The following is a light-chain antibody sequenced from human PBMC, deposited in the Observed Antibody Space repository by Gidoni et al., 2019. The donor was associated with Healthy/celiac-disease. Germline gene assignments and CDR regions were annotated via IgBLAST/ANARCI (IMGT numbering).Light chain of an antibody. Sequence: EIVRPQSPATLSVSPGERATLSCRASQSVSSNLAWYQQKPGQAPRLLIYGASTRATGIPARFSGSGSGTEFTLTISSLQSEDFAVYYCQQYNNWPPWGTFGQGTKLEIK. CDR2: GAS. CDR1: QSVSSN. CDR3: QQYNNWPPWGT. V-gene: IGKV3-15*01. J-gene: IGKJ2*01.